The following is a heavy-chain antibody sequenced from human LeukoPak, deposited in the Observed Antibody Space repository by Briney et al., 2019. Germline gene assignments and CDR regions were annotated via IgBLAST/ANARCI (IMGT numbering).Heavy chain of an antibody. V-gene: IGHV4-34*01. CDR1: GGSFSGYY. CDR3: ARVELGPFEEYYFDY. Sequence: KPSETLSLTCAVYGGSFSGYYWSWIRQPPGKGLEWIGEINHSGSTNYNPSLKSRVTISVDTSKNQFSLKLSSVTAADTAVYYCARVELGPFEEYYFDYWGQGTLVTVSS. CDR2: INHSGST. J-gene: IGHJ4*02. D-gene: IGHD6-6*01.